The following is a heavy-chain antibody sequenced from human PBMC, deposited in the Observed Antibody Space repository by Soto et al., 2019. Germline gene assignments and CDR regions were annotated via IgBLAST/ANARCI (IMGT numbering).Heavy chain of an antibody. D-gene: IGHD6-6*01. CDR2: IYWSGDE. J-gene: IGHJ3*02. Sequence: GPTLVNPTQTLTLTCSFSGFSLSTSGVGVGWIRQPPGKALEWLAHIYWSGDEHYRPSLKSRLSITKDTSKNQVVLTMTNMDPVDTATYYCARGLAALPVFAFDIWGQGTMVTVSS. V-gene: IGHV2-5*01. CDR3: ARGLAALPVFAFDI. CDR1: GFSLSTSGVG.